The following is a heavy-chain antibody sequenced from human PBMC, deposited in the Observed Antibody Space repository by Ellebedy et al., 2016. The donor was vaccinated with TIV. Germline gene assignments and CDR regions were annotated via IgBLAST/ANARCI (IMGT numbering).Heavy chain of an antibody. Sequence: GESLKISCAASGFTFSNYWMHWVRQAPGKGLVCVSRINSDGSSATYADSVKGRFTISRDNAKNTLYLQMNSLSAEDTAVYYCARASMGADTSGYILDYWGQGTLVTVSS. CDR3: ARASMGADTSGYILDY. D-gene: IGHD3-22*01. CDR1: GFTFSNYW. V-gene: IGHV3-74*01. J-gene: IGHJ4*02. CDR2: INSDGSSA.